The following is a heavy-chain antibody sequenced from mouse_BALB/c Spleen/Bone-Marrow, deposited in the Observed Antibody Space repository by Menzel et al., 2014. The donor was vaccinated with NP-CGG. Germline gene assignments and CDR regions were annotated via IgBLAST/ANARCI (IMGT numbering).Heavy chain of an antibody. Sequence: VQLKQSGPGLVKPSQSLSLTCTVTGYSITSDYAWNWIRQFPGNKLEWMGYISYSGSTSYNPSLKSRISITRDTSKNQFFLQLNFVTTEDTATYYCARYDYDVGYFDYWGQGTTLTVSS. V-gene: IGHV3-2*02. CDR2: ISYSGST. J-gene: IGHJ2*01. CDR3: ARYDYDVGYFDY. D-gene: IGHD2-4*01. CDR1: GYSITSDYA.